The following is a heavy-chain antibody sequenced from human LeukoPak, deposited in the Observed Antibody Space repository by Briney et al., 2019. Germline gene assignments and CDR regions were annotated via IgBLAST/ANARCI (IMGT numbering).Heavy chain of an antibody. V-gene: IGHV4-59*01. J-gene: IGHJ4*02. CDR2: IFFSGNT. CDR1: NGSISSYY. CDR3: ARRYNSGWFFDY. Sequence: SETLSLTCTISNGSISSYYWSWMRQPPGKGLEWIGYIFFSGNTKYNPSLKSRVTISLDMSKNQFSVELSSVTAADTAVYYCARRYNSGWFFDYWGQGILVTVSS. D-gene: IGHD6-13*01.